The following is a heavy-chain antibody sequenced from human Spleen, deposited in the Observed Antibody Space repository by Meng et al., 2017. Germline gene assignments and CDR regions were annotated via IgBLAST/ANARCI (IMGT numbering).Heavy chain of an antibody. D-gene: IGHD4-17*01. J-gene: IGHJ4*02. CDR1: GFTFDDYA. V-gene: IGHV3-9*01. CDR2: ISWNSGSI. Sequence: GGSLRLSCAASGFTFDDYAMHWVRQAPGKGLEGVSGISWNSGSIVYADSVKGRFTISRDNAKNSLYLQMNSLRAEDTALYYCAKDYYVEGGTLGYWGQGSLVTVSS. CDR3: AKDYYVEGGTLGY.